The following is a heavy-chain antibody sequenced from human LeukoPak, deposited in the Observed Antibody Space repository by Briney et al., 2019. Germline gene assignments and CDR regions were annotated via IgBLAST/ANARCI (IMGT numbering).Heavy chain of an antibody. D-gene: IGHD5-18*01. CDR1: DSPFGVMA. Sequence: QPGRSLRLSVQALDSPFGVMAWSGVARLQGRGLRGLGSLRSRAYGGTTEYAPAVKGRFLISRDDSKSIAYLHMNSLKTEDTAVYYCARGPIQQWLYNGMDVWGQGTTVSVSS. CDR2: LRSRAYGGTT. CDR3: ARGPIQQWLYNGMDV. V-gene: IGHV3-49*02. J-gene: IGHJ6*02.